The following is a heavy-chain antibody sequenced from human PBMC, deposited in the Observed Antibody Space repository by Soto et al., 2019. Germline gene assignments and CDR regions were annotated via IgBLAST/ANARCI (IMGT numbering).Heavy chain of an antibody. CDR1: GFNFSSYG. CDR3: AKDLVMTSSWPAD. J-gene: IGHJ4*02. D-gene: IGHD3-22*01. V-gene: IGHV3-30*18. Sequence: HVQLVESGGGVVQPGRSLRLSCAVSGFNFSSYGMHWVRQAPGKGLEWVAVISYDGSHKASADSVKGRIAISRDNSKNTLFLQMNSLREEDTAVYYCAKDLVMTSSWPADWGQGTLVTVSS. CDR2: ISYDGSHK.